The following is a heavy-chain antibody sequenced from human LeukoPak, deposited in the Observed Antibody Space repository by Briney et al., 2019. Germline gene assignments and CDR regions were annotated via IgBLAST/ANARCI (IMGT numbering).Heavy chain of an antibody. J-gene: IGHJ4*02. Sequence: GGSLRLSCAASGFTFSTHGFHWVRQAPGKGLEWVALIWFDGSNKYYADSVRGRFTISRDSPKNTLYLQTDSLRAEDTAIYFCARDAGHYGTSRGSFFDYWGQGALVTVSS. CDR1: GFTFSTHG. D-gene: IGHD2-2*01. CDR2: IWFDGSNK. V-gene: IGHV3-33*01. CDR3: ARDAGHYGTSRGSFFDY.